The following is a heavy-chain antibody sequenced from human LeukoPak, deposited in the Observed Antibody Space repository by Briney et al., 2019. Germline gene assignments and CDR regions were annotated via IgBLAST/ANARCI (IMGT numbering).Heavy chain of an antibody. D-gene: IGHD1-26*01. CDR1: GGSINNYY. CDR3: ARDSYTGSHFEDTFDI. CDR2: ISYSGNT. V-gene: IGHV4-59*01. Sequence: SETLSLTCTVSGGSINNYYWSWIRQPPGKGLERIGHISYSGNTNYNSSLRSRVTISVDTSNNQFSLTLTSVPAADPAVYYCARDSYTGSHFEDTFDIWGQGTMVTVSS. J-gene: IGHJ3*02.